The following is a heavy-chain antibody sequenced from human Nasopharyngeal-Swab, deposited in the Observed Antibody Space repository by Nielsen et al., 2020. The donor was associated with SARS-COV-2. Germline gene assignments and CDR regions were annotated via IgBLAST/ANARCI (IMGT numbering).Heavy chain of an antibody. CDR1: GFTFSTYS. CDR2: ISGSGGST. J-gene: IGHJ6*03. V-gene: IGHV3-23*01. D-gene: IGHD3-22*01. CDR3: AKGRYTMSYYYYMDV. Sequence: GESLKISCTASGFTFSTYSMNWVRQAPGKGLEWVSAISGSGGSTYYADSVKGRFTISRDNSKNTLYLQMNSLRAEDTAVYYCAKGRYTMSYYYYMDVWGKGTTVTVSS.